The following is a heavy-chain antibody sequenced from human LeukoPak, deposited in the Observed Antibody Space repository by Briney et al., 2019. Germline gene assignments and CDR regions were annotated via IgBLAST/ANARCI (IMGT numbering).Heavy chain of an antibody. J-gene: IGHJ4*02. Sequence: SETLSLTCTVSGASINSYYWSWIRQPPGKGLEWIGCIYDSGSTDYNPSLKSRVTISVDTSKNQFSLTLTSVTAADTAMYYCARTSSSWLWGQGTLVTVSS. CDR2: IYDSGST. V-gene: IGHV4-59*01. CDR3: ARTSSSWL. D-gene: IGHD6-13*01. CDR1: GASINSYY.